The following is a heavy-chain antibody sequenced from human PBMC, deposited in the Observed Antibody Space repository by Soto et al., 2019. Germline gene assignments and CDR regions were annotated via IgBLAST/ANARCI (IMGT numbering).Heavy chain of an antibody. D-gene: IGHD3-10*01. CDR1: GGTINSGGYY. V-gene: IGHV4-31*03. CDR2: ISYSGST. J-gene: IGHJ6*02. CDR3: ARGRAPDLGRDYYYYQMDV. Sequence: TLSLTCTVSGGTINSGGYYWSWIPQHPGTXLAGIGYISYSGSTYYNPSLKSRLTISVDTSKNQFSLKLTCVTAADTAVYYCARGRAPDLGRDYYYYQMDVWGQGTTVKVSS.